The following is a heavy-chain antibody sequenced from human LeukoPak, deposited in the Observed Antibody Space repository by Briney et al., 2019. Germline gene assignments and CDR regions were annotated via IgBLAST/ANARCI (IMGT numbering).Heavy chain of an antibody. CDR1: GFTFDDYA. V-gene: IGHV3-43D*03. D-gene: IGHD3-10*01. J-gene: IGHJ4*02. CDR2: ISWNGGST. CDR3: AKDMSAYYYASGNIDY. Sequence: GGSLRLSCAASGFTFDDYAMHWVRQAPGKGLEWVSLISWNGGSTYYADSVKGRFTISRDNSKNSLYLQMNSLRAEDTALYYCAKDMSAYYYASGNIDYWGQGTLVTVSS.